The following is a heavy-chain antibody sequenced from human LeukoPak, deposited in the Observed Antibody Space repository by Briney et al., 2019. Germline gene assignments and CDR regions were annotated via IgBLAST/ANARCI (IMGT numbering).Heavy chain of an antibody. V-gene: IGHV3-7*03. J-gene: IGHJ3*02. Sequence: GGAPRHSRAASGFTFCIYLISWGRHGPGEGLGWGGHIKQDGSEKCYVDSVKGRFTISRDNAKNSLYLQMNSLRAEDTALYYCARDGTIFGVVRDAFDIWGQGTMVTVSS. D-gene: IGHD3-3*01. CDR2: IKQDGSEK. CDR3: ARDGTIFGVVRDAFDI. CDR1: GFTFCIYL.